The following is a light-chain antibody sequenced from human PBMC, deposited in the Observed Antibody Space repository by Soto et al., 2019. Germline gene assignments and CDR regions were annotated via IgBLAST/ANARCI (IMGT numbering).Light chain of an antibody. CDR1: TSSVGSNY. V-gene: IGLV1-40*01. J-gene: IGLJ1*01. CDR3: PSYDRSLSGLYV. Sequence: QSVLTQPPSASGTPGQRVTISCSGSTSSVGSNYVYWYQQLPGTAPKLLIYGNSNRPSGVPDRFSGSKSGTSASLAITGLQAEDEADYYCPSYDRSLSGLYVFGTGTKVTVL. CDR2: GNS.